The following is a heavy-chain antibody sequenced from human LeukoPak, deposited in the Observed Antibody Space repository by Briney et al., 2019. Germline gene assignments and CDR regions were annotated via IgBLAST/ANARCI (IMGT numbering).Heavy chain of an antibody. D-gene: IGHD6-6*01. Sequence: ASVKVSCKASGYTFTSYGISWVRQAPGQGLEWMGWINPNSGGTNYAQKFQGRVTMTRDTSISTAYMELSRLRSDDTAVYYCARDLWAARPRNDYWGQGTLVTVSS. CDR1: GYTFTSYG. J-gene: IGHJ4*02. V-gene: IGHV1-2*02. CDR3: ARDLWAARPRNDY. CDR2: INPNSGGT.